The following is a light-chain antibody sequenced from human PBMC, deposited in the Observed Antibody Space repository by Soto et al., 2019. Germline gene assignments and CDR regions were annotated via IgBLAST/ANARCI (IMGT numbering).Light chain of an antibody. V-gene: IGKV3-20*01. CDR2: GAS. J-gene: IGKJ1*01. CDR3: QQYGSSPWT. CDR1: QSVSSTY. Sequence: EIVLTQSPGTLSLSPGERVTLSCRASQSVSSTYLAWYQQKPGQAPRLLIYGASSRATVIPDRFSGSGSGTDFTLTINRLEHEDFAVYYCQQYGSSPWTFGQGTKVEIK.